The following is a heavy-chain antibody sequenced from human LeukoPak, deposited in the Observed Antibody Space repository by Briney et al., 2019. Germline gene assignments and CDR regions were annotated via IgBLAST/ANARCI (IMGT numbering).Heavy chain of an antibody. J-gene: IGHJ6*02. V-gene: IGHV4-39*07. CDR3: ARGQNTKTGMDV. CDR2: IYYSGST. Sequence: PSETLSLTCTVSGGSISSSSYYWGWIRQPPGKGLEWIGSIYYSGSTYYNPSLKSRVTISVDTSKSQFSLTLSSVTAADTAVYYCARGQNTKTGMDVWGQGTTVTVSS. CDR1: GGSISSSSYY.